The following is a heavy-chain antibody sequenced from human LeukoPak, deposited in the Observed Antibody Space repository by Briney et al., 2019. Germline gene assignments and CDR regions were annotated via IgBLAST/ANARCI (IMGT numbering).Heavy chain of an antibody. CDR3: ARDDRQWLTPYYGIDV. V-gene: IGHV3-21*01. Sequence: GGSLRLSCAASGFTFSSYSMNWVRQAPGKGLEWVSSISSSSSYIYYADSVKGRFTISRDNAKNSLYLQMNSLRAEDTAVYYCARDDRQWLTPYYGIDVWGQGTTVTVSS. CDR1: GFTFSSYS. D-gene: IGHD3-22*01. CDR2: ISSSSSYI. J-gene: IGHJ6*02.